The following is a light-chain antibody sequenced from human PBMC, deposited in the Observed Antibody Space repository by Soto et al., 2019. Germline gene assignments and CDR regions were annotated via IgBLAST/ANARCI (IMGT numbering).Light chain of an antibody. CDR1: RSISVW. CDR3: QQYNSYSPT. CDR2: KAS. J-gene: IGKJ1*01. Sequence: DIQMTQSPSTLSASLGDRVTIRCRASRSISVWLAWYKQTAGKAPNLLIYKASRLESGVPSRFSGSGSETAFTLTISGLQPGDSATYYCQQYNSYSPTFGQGAKVDIK. V-gene: IGKV1-5*03.